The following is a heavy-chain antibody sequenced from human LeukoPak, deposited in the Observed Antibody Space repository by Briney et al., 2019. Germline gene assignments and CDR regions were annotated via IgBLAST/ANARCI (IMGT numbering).Heavy chain of an antibody. CDR3: ARVIPYYYYYGMGV. CDR2: INHSGST. D-gene: IGHD3-16*02. V-gene: IGHV4-34*01. CDR1: GGSLSGYY. J-gene: IGHJ6*02. Sequence: SETLSLTCAVYGGSLSGYYWSWLRQPPGKGLEWIGEINHSGSTNYSPSLKSRVTISVDTSKNQFSLKLSSVTAADTAVYYCARVIPYYYYYGMGVWGQGTTVTVSS.